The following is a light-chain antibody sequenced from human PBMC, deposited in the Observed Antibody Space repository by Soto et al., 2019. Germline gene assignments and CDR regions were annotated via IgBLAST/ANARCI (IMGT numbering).Light chain of an antibody. CDR1: SGHSSYI. CDR2: LEGSGSY. J-gene: IGLJ3*02. CDR3: ETWDFNTRV. Sequence: QSVLTQSSSASASQGSSVKLTCTLSSGHSSYIFAWHQQQPGKAPRYLMKLEGSGSYNKGSGVPDRFSGSSSGADRYLTISNLQFEDEADYYCETWDFNTRVFGGGTKVTVL. V-gene: IGLV4-60*02.